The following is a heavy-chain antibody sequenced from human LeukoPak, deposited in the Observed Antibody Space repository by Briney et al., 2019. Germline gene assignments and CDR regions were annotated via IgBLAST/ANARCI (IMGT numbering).Heavy chain of an antibody. D-gene: IGHD3-22*01. V-gene: IGHV1-18*01. CDR2: ISAYNGNT. CDR3: ARGGGYYYDSSGYGPVDY. Sequence: ASVKVSCKASGYTFTSYGISWVRQAPGQGLEWMGWISAYNGNTNYAQKLQGRVTMTRDMSTSTVYMELSSLRSEDTAVYYCARGGGYYYDSSGYGPVDYWGQGTLVTVSS. J-gene: IGHJ4*02. CDR1: GYTFTSYG.